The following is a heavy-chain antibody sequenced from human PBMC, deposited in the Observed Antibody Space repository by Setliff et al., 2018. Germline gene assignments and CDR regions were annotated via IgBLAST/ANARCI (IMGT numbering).Heavy chain of an antibody. CDR2: IIPIFDKT. CDR1: GDTFSTFP. J-gene: IGHJ1*01. V-gene: IGHV1-69*04. D-gene: IGHD6-25*01. Sequence: SVKVSCKASGDTFSTFPIGWVRQAPGQGLEWMGRIIPIFDKTNYAQRFQGRITITADKSTTTAYMELSSLKSEDTAVYYCARAAGSLTSDEYFHHWGQGTLVTVSS. CDR3: ARAAGSLTSDEYFHH.